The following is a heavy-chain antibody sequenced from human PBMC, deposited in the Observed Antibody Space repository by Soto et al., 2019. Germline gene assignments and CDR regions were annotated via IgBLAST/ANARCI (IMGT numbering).Heavy chain of an antibody. CDR1: GSTVSSNH. J-gene: IGHJ4*02. Sequence: EVQVVESGGGLVQPGGSLRLSCAVSGSTVSSNHMSWVRQAPGKGLECVSVIYSNGRTYYADSVKARFTISTDSPRNTVYLQMKSLRAEDTAVYYCARDLPDYGDYLRWGQGTQVTVSS. V-gene: IGHV3-66*01. CDR2: IYSNGRT. CDR3: ARDLPDYGDYLR. D-gene: IGHD4-17*01.